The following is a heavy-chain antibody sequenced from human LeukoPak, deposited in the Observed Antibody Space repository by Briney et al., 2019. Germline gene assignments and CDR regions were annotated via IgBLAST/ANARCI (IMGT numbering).Heavy chain of an antibody. V-gene: IGHV4-30-4*01. Sequence: SETLSLTCTVSGVSISSGDYYWSWIRQPPGKGLEWIGYIYYSGSTYYNPSLKSRVTISVDTSKNQFSLKLSSVTAADTAVYYCAAHQWGSSWYSDYGMDVWGQGTTVTVSS. CDR1: GVSISSGDYY. D-gene: IGHD6-13*01. J-gene: IGHJ6*02. CDR3: AAHQWGSSWYSDYGMDV. CDR2: IYYSGST.